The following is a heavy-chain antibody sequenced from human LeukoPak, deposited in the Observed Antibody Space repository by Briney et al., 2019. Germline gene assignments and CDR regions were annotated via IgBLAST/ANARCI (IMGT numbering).Heavy chain of an antibody. V-gene: IGHV1-18*01. CDR1: GYTFTSYG. CDR3: ARRHDYGDYVDY. J-gene: IGHJ4*02. CDR2: ISAYNGNT. D-gene: IGHD4-17*01. Sequence: ASVRVSCKASGYTFTSYGISWVRQAPGQGLEWMGWISAYNGNTNYAQKLQGRVTMTTDTSTSTAYMELRSLRSDDTAVYYCARRHDYGDYVDYWGQGTLVTVSS.